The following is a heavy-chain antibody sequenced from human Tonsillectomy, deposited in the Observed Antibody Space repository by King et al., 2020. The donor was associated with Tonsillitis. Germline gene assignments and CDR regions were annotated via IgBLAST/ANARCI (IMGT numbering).Heavy chain of an antibody. D-gene: IGHD3-22*01. J-gene: IGHJ4*02. CDR3: AKAQYYYDSSCYFDY. CDR2: ISYDGSNK. Sequence: VQLVESGGGVVQPGRSLRLSCAASGFTFSSYGMHWVRQAPGKGLEWVAVISYDGSNKYYADSVKGRFTISRDNSKNTLYLQMNSLRAEDTAVYYCAKAQYYYDSSCYFDYWGQGTLVTVSS. V-gene: IGHV3-30*18. CDR1: GFTFSSYG.